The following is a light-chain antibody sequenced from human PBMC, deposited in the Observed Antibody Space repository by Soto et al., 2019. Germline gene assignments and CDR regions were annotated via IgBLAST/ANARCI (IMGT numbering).Light chain of an antibody. V-gene: IGLV3-21*04. Sequence: ELTQPPSVSVAPGKTATITCGESNIGTNSVHWYQQKPGQAPLLVIYYDSDRPSGIPERFSGSNSGNTATLTISRVEAGDEADYYCQVWDTGSDRVVFGGGTQLTVL. CDR1: NIGTNS. CDR2: YDS. J-gene: IGLJ2*01. CDR3: QVWDTGSDRVV.